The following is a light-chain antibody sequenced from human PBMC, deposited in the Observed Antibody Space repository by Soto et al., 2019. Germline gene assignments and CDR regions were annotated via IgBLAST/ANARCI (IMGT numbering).Light chain of an antibody. Sequence: QSVLTQPPSASGSPGQSVTISCTGTSSDVGAYNYVSWYQQHPGKAPKLMIYEVSKRPSGVPDRFSGSKSGNTASLTVSGLQAEDEADYYCCSYAGSYKVFGTGTKVTVL. CDR2: EVS. CDR3: CSYAGSYKV. J-gene: IGLJ1*01. V-gene: IGLV2-8*01. CDR1: SSDVGAYNY.